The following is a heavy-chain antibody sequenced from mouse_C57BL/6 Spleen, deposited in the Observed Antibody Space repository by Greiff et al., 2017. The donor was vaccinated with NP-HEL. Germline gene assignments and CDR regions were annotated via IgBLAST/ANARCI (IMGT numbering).Heavy chain of an antibody. CDR1: GYTFTDYY. CDR3: ARGGSGSSYCAMDY. J-gene: IGHJ4*01. Sequence: EVQLQQSGPVLVKPGASVKMSCKASGYTFTDYYMNWVKQSHGKSLEWIGVINPYNGGTSYNQKFKGKATLTVDKSSSTAYMELNSLTSEDSAVYYCARGGSGSSYCAMDYWGQGTSVTVSS. CDR2: INPYNGGT. D-gene: IGHD1-1*01. V-gene: IGHV1-19*01.